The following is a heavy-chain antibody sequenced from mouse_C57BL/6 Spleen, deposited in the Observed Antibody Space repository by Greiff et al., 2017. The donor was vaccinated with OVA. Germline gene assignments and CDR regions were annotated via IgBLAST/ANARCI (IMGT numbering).Heavy chain of an antibody. V-gene: IGHV5-4*01. D-gene: IGHD2-3*01. CDR3: AREDGYYAYFDV. CDR1: GFTFSSYA. Sequence: EVNVVESGGGLVKPGGSLKLSCAASGFTFSSYAMSWVRQTPEKRLEWVATISDGGSYTYYPDNVKGRFTISRDNAKNNLYLQMSHLKSEDTAMYYCAREDGYYAYFDVWGTGTTVTVSS. J-gene: IGHJ1*03. CDR2: ISDGGSYT.